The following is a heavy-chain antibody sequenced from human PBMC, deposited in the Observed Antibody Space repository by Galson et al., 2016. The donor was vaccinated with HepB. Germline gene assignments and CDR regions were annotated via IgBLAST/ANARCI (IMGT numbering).Heavy chain of an antibody. CDR3: ARDQRPYYFDTLGDDRSAFDF. D-gene: IGHD3-16*01. CDR2: IWYDVSTK. Sequence: SLRLSCAASGFTFSSYGIHWVRQAPGKGLEWVAVIWYDVSTKYYGDSVKGRFTISRDNSKNTVYLQMNSLTAADTALYYCARDQRPYYFDTLGDDRSAFDFWGQGTMVTVSS. CDR1: GFTFSSYG. V-gene: IGHV3-33*01. J-gene: IGHJ3*01.